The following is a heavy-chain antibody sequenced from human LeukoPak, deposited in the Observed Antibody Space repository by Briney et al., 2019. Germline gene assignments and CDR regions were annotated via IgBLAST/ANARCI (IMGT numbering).Heavy chain of an antibody. D-gene: IGHD6-19*01. CDR1: GGSISSGGYY. CDR2: IYYSGST. Sequence: SQTLSLTCTVSGGSISSGGYYWSWIRQHPGKGLEWIGYIYYSGSTYYNPSLKSRVTMSVDTSKNQFSLKLSSVTAADTAVYYCARDIAVAGYFDYWGQGTLVTVSS. V-gene: IGHV4-31*03. J-gene: IGHJ4*02. CDR3: ARDIAVAGYFDY.